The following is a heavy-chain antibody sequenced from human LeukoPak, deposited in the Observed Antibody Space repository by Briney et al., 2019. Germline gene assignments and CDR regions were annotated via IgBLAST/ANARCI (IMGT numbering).Heavy chain of an antibody. V-gene: IGHV3-23*01. CDR3: AKAPAKEYSSTKNPFNTCSAP. J-gene: IGHJ5*02. CDR1: GFTFSSYA. CDR2: ISGSGGST. D-gene: IGHD6-13*01. Sequence: PGGSLRLSCAASGFTFSSYAMSWVRQAPGKGLEWVSAISGSGGSTYYADSVKGRFTISRDNSKNTLYLQMNSLRAEDTAVYYCAKAPAKEYSSTKNPFNTCSAPWGQGTRVTVSS.